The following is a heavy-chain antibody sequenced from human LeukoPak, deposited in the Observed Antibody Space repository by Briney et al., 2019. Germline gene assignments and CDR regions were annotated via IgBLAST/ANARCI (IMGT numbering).Heavy chain of an antibody. CDR1: GGSFSGYY. V-gene: IGHV4-34*01. CDR3: ASGYSSSGNDY. CDR2: INHSGST. D-gene: IGHD6-6*01. J-gene: IGHJ4*02. Sequence: KASETLSLTCAVYGGSFSGYYWSWIRQPPGKGLEWIGEINHSGSTNYNPSLKSRVTISVDTSKNQFSLKLSSVTAADTAVYYCASGYSSSGNDYWGQGTLVTVSS.